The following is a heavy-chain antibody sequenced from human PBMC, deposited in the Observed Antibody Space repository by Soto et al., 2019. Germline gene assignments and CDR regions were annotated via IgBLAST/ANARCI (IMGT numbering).Heavy chain of an antibody. Sequence: QITLKESGPTLVKPTQTLTLTCTFSGFSLKTTGLGVGWFRQPPGKAPEWLALLYWDDDKRYSPTLQSRLTIARGTSRNQVGLTMTNMDPVDTATYFSAHNENMITFGGVVAHYVFDYWGRGTLVTVSS. CDR2: LYWDDDK. J-gene: IGHJ4*02. D-gene: IGHD3-16*02. CDR1: GFSLKTTGLG. CDR3: AHNENMITFGGVVAHYVFDY. V-gene: IGHV2-5*02.